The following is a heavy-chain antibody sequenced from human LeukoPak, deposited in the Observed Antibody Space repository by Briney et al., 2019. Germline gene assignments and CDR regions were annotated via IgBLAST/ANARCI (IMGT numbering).Heavy chain of an antibody. CDR3: AKDGDILTGFDY. CDR1: GFTFNTAW. CDR2: IRSKTDGGTT. V-gene: IGHV3-15*01. J-gene: IGHJ4*02. D-gene: IGHD3-9*01. Sequence: GGSLRLSCAASGFTFNTAWMSWVRQAPGKGLEWVGRIRSKTDGGTTYYADSVKGRFTISRDNSKNTLYLQMNSLRAEDTAVYYCAKDGDILTGFDYWGQGTLVTVSS.